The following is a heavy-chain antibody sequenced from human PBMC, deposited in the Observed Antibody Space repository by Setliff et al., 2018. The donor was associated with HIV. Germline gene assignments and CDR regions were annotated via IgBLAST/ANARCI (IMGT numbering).Heavy chain of an antibody. J-gene: IGHJ4*02. D-gene: IGHD2-21*01. CDR1: GFMFGVDW. CDR3: VRDLARVIAH. CDR2: VTPDGGDK. V-gene: IGHV3-7*01. Sequence: GGSLRLSCAASGFMFGVDWMSWVRQTPGKGLEWVASVTPDGGDKYYANSMRGRFTISRDNGKNAVYLQMNSLTAEDTAMYYCVRDLARVIAHWGQGTLVTVS.